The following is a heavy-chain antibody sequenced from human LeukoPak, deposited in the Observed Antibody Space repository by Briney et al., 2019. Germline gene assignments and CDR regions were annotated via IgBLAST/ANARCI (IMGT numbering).Heavy chain of an antibody. CDR2: IRYDGSNK. Sequence: GGSLRLSCAASGFTFSSYGMHWVRQAPGKGLEWVAFIRYDGSNKYYADSVKGRFTISRDNSKNTLYLQMNSLRAEDTAVYYCAKDQRAYSSGWYALDYWGQGTLVTVSS. J-gene: IGHJ4*02. CDR1: GFTFSSYG. D-gene: IGHD6-19*01. V-gene: IGHV3-30*02. CDR3: AKDQRAYSSGWYALDY.